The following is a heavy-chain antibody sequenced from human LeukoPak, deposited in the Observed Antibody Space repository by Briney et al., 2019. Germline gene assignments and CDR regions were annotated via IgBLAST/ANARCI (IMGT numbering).Heavy chain of an antibody. D-gene: IGHD3-10*01. J-gene: IGHJ4*02. CDR3: AKGLLWFGEP. V-gene: IGHV3-30*18. CDR1: GFTFSNYW. Sequence: GGSLRLSCAASGFTFSNYWMHWVRQAPGKGLEWVAVISYDGSNKYYADSVKGRFTISRDNSKNTLYLQMNSLRAEDTAVYYCAKGLLWFGEPWGQGTLVTVSS. CDR2: ISYDGSNK.